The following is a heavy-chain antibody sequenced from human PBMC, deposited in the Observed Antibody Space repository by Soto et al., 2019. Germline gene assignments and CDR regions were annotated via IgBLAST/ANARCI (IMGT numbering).Heavy chain of an antibody. V-gene: IGHV3-64D*06. CDR3: VTGYSSGWYEID. D-gene: IGHD6-19*01. CDR2: INTGAAT. J-gene: IGHJ4*02. Sequence: PVVSLRLSCSASGFIFSTYTMLWVRQAPGKGLEYVSAINTGAATSYVDSVRGRFTISRDNSKNTLYLQMSSLRPEDTALYYCVTGYSSGWYEIDWGQGTLVTVAS. CDR1: GFIFSTYT.